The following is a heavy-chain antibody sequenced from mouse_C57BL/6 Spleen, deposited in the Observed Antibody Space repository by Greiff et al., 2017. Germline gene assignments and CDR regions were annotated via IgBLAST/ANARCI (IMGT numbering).Heavy chain of an antibody. CDR2: FHPYNDDT. J-gene: IGHJ1*03. CDR3: ARAYYYGSSYGWYFDV. D-gene: IGHD1-1*01. CDR1: GYTFTTYP. V-gene: IGHV1-47*01. Sequence: QVQLQQSGAELVKPGASVKMSCKASGYTFTTYPIEWMKQNHGKSLEWIGNFHPYNDDTKYNEKFKGKATLTVEKSSSTVYLELSRLTSDDSAVYYGARAYYYGSSYGWYFDVWGTGTTVTVSS.